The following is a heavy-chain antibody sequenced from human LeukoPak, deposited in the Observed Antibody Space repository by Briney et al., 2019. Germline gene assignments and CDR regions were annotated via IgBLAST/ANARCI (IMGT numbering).Heavy chain of an antibody. Sequence: GGSLRLSCAASGFTFSSYAMHWVRQAPGKGLEWVAVISYDGGNKYYADSVKGRFTISRDNSKNTLYLQMNSLRAEDTAVYYCARVYDYYDSSGIDYWGQGTLVTVSS. CDR1: GFTFSSYA. CDR2: ISYDGGNK. V-gene: IGHV3-30-3*01. J-gene: IGHJ4*02. CDR3: ARVYDYYDSSGIDY. D-gene: IGHD3-22*01.